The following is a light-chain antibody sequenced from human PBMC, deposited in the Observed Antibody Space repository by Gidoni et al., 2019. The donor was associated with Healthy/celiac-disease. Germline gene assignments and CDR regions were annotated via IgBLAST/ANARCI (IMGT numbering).Light chain of an antibody. CDR3: KQAFLFT. V-gene: IGKV2-28*01. CDR2: LGS. Sequence: DSVMTQFPLSLPVTPGEQASIYCRSSQSLLHSNGYNYLDWYLQKPGQSPQLLIYLGSNRASGVPDRFSGSGSGTDFTLKISRVEAEDVVVYYCKQAFLFTFGRGTRLEIK. CDR1: QSLLHSNGYNY. J-gene: IGKJ5*01.